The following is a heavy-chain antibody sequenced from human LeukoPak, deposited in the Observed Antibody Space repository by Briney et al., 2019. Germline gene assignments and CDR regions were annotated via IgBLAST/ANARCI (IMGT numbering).Heavy chain of an antibody. CDR2: ISPDSGGT. CDR3: ARENPLYYFDF. V-gene: IGHV1-2*02. J-gene: IGHJ4*02. Sequence: ASVKVSCKASGYTFTGHYMHWVRQAHGQGLEWMGWISPDSGGTNYQGRVTMTRDTSISTAYMELSRLRSDDTAVYYCARENPLYYFDFWGQGTLVTVSS. CDR1: GYTFTGHY.